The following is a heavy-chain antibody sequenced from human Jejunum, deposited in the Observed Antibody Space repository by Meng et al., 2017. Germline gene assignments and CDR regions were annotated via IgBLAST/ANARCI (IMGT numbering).Heavy chain of an antibody. D-gene: IGHD2-8*02. V-gene: IGHV1-8*01. CDR2: MNPNSGRT. CDR3: ARAYCTESTCRYYHHYGMDV. Sequence: ASVKVSCKASGYSFTNYDINWVRQATGQGLEYLGWMNPNSGRTGFAQNFQGRVTMTRDTSISTAYKELSTLRSEDTAVYYCARAYCTESTCRYYHHYGMDVWGQGTTVTVSS. J-gene: IGHJ6*02. CDR1: GYSFTNYD.